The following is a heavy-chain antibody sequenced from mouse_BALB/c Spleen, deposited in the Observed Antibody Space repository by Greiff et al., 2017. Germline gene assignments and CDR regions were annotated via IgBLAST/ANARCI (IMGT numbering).Heavy chain of an antibody. D-gene: IGHD2-10*02. CDR3: TRSEYGNYVDY. V-gene: IGHV1-69*02. CDR1: GYTFTSYW. CDR2: IYPSDSYT. J-gene: IGHJ2*01. Sequence: QVQLQQPGAELVRPGASVKLSCKASGYTFTSYWINWVKQRPGQGLEWIGNIYPSDSYTNYNQKFKDKATLTVDKSSSTAYMQLSSPTSEDSAVYYCTRSEYGNYVDYWGQGTTLTVSS.